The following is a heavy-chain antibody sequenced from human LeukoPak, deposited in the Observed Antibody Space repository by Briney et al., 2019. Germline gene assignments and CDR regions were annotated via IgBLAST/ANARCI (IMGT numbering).Heavy chain of an antibody. CDR1: GYSFTGYY. D-gene: IGHD1-26*01. CDR3: ARESSGGYPDY. V-gene: IGHV1-2*02. CDR2: ISPNSGGT. J-gene: IGHJ4*02. Sequence: ASVTVSCKASGYSFTGYYIHWVRQAPGQGLEWMGWISPNSGGTNYAQKFQGRVTMTRDTSNSTAYMELRGLRSDDTAVYYCARESSGGYPDYWGQGTLVSVSA.